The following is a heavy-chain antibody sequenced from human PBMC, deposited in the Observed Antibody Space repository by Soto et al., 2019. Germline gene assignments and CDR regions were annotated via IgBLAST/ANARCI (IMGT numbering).Heavy chain of an antibody. D-gene: IGHD3-3*01. Sequence: GGSLRLSCAASGFTFSGYNMNWVRQAPGKGLEWISYISDSGSSIYYADSVKGRFTISRDYAKNSLYLQMNSLRAEDTAVYYCAKSRNDFWSGHDYWGQGTLVTVSS. V-gene: IGHV3-48*01. J-gene: IGHJ4*02. CDR2: ISDSGSSI. CDR1: GFTFSGYN. CDR3: AKSRNDFWSGHDY.